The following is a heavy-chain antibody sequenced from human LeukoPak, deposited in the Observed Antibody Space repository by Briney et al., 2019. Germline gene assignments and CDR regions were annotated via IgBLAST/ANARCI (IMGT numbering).Heavy chain of an antibody. CDR1: GFTSSSYE. D-gene: IGHD5-12*01. CDR3: ARSGYSGYTSFDY. V-gene: IGHV3-48*03. Sequence: GGSLRLSCAASGFTSSSYEMNWVRQAPGKGLEWVSYISSSGSTIYYADSVKGRFTISRDNAKNSLYLQMNSLRAEDTAVYYCARSGYSGYTSFDYWGQGTLVTVSS. CDR2: ISSSGSTI. J-gene: IGHJ4*02.